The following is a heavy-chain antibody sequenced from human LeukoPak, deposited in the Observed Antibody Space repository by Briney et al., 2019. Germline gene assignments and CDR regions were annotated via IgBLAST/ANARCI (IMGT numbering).Heavy chain of an antibody. D-gene: IGHD1-26*01. V-gene: IGHV5-10-1*01. CDR1: GYSFTSYW. J-gene: IGHJ4*02. Sequence: GESLRISCKGSGYSFTSYWISWVRQLPGKGLEWMGRIDPSDSYTNYSPSFQGHVTISADKSISTAYLQWSSLKASDTAMYYCARHTGWDLDYLDYWGQGTLVTVSS. CDR2: IDPSDSYT. CDR3: ARHTGWDLDYLDY.